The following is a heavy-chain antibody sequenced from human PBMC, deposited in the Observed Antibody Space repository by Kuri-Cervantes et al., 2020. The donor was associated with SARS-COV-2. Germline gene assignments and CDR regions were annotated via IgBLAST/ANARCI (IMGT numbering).Heavy chain of an antibody. Sequence: ASVKVSCKASGYTFTSYAMHWVRQAPGQRLEWMGWISAYNGNTNYAQKLQGRVTMTRDTSTSTVYMELSSLRSEDTAVYYCARDRRTLSDYYGMDVWGQGTTVTVSS. CDR1: GYTFTSYA. D-gene: IGHD1-14*01. CDR2: ISAYNGNT. V-gene: IGHV1-3*01. J-gene: IGHJ6*02. CDR3: ARDRRTLSDYYGMDV.